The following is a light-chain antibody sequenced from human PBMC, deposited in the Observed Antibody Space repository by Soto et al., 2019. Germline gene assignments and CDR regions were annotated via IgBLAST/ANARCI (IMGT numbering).Light chain of an antibody. CDR3: QQNGTSPLT. CDR1: QSVRSSY. J-gene: IGKJ4*01. CDR2: DAS. V-gene: IGKV3-20*01. Sequence: EIVLTQSPGTLSLSPGERATLSCRASQSVRSSYVAWYQQKPGQAPRLLMYDASTRATGIPDRFSGSGSGTDFTLTISRLEPEDFAGYYCQQNGTSPLTFGGGTKVDI.